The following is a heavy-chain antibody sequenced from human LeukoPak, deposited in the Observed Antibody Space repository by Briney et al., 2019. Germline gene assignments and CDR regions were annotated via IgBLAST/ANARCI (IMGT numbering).Heavy chain of an antibody. CDR1: GYTFNNYD. Sequence: ASVKVSCKASGYTFNNYDINWVRQAPGQGLEWMGWINPKTGNTAYAQKFQGRVTMTRDTSISTVYMELSSLRSDDTAVYYCARSDYGDFDYWGQGTLVAVSS. CDR2: INPKTGNT. V-gene: IGHV1-8*01. CDR3: ARSDYGDFDY. D-gene: IGHD4-17*01. J-gene: IGHJ4*02.